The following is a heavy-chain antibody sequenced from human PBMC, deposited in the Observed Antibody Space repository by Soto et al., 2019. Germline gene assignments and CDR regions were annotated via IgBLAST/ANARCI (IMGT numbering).Heavy chain of an antibody. CDR2: IIPLFGTT. CDR1: GGTFSRHA. Sequence: QVQLVQSGSEVKMPGSSVKVSCKTSGGTFSRHAINWVRQAPGQGLEWMGGIIPLFGTTNYAQKFKGRVTISADASTSTAYVELSSLTSADAAVYYRASVAIHGTSWYFWFDPWGQGTLVTVSS. V-gene: IGHV1-69*01. D-gene: IGHD6-13*01. CDR3: ASVAIHGTSWYFWFDP. J-gene: IGHJ5*02.